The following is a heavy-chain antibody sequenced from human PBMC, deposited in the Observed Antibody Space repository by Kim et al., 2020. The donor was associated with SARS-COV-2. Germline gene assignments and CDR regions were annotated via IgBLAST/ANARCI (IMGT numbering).Heavy chain of an antibody. D-gene: IGHD2-2*01. J-gene: IGHJ5*02. V-gene: IGHV3-11*06. CDR3: ARVGDCSSTSCYYLFDP. Sequence: KGQCTISGDNAKNSLYLQMNSLRAEDTAVYYCARVGDCSSTSCYYLFDPWGQGTLVTVSS.